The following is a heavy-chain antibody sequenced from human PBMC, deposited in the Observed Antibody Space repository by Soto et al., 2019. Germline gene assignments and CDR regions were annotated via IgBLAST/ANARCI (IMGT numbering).Heavy chain of an antibody. J-gene: IGHJ2*01. V-gene: IGHV3-9*01. CDR2: ISWNSGDK. D-gene: IGHD2-15*01. CDR3: VKKSCSHTRCYTGWFFDL. CDR1: GFIFEDYD. Sequence: SLRLSCEASGFIFEDYDMHWVRQPPGKGLQWVSGISWNSGDKDYGDSVKGRLTISRDNAKNSLDLQMSSLRVEDTATYYCVKKSCSHTRCYTGWFFDLWGRGTLVTVSS.